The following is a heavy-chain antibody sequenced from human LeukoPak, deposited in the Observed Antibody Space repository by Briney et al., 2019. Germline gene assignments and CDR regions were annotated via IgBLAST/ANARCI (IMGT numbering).Heavy chain of an antibody. CDR3: ARDMGSYQDVAFDY. Sequence: TGGSLRLSCAASGFTFSSYSMNWVRQAPGKGLEWVSNIKQDGSEKYYVDSVKGRFTISRDNAKNSLYLQMNSLRAEDTAVYYCARDMGSYQDVAFDYWAREPWSPSPQ. V-gene: IGHV3-7*01. CDR2: IKQDGSEK. D-gene: IGHD1-26*01. J-gene: IGHJ4*02. CDR1: GFTFSSYS.